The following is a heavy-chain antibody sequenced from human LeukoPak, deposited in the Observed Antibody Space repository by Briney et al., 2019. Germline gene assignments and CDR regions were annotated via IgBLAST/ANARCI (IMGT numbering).Heavy chain of an antibody. Sequence: PGGSLRLSCAASGFTVSSNYMSWVRQAPGKGLEWVSVIFSGGSTYYADPVKGRFTISRDNSKNTLYLQMNSLRAEDTAVYYCARAPGYCSGGTCYGDYYYGMDVWGQGTTVTVSS. CDR3: ARAPGYCSGGTCYGDYYYGMDV. D-gene: IGHD2-15*01. J-gene: IGHJ6*02. V-gene: IGHV3-66*01. CDR2: IFSGGST. CDR1: GFTVSSNY.